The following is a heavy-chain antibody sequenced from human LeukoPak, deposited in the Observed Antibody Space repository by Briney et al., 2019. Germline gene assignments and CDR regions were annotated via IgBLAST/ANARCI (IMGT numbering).Heavy chain of an antibody. D-gene: IGHD2-2*01. Sequence: ASVKVSCKASGYTFTSYGISWVRQAPGQGLDWMGWISAYNGNTNYAQKLQGRVTITTDTSTSTAYMELRSLRSDDTAVYYCARVGNVVVPAATGVDYWGQGTLVTVSS. CDR1: GYTFTSYG. CDR2: ISAYNGNT. CDR3: ARVGNVVVPAATGVDY. J-gene: IGHJ4*02. V-gene: IGHV1-18*01.